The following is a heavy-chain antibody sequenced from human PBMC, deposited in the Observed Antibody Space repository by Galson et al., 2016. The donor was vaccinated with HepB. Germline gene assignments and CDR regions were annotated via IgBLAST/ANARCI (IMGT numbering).Heavy chain of an antibody. V-gene: IGHV4-59*01. CDR3: ARTGNWNSAPSHAFDI. D-gene: IGHD1-7*01. CDR1: GASISNYY. CDR2: LYYSGSA. Sequence: SETLSLTCIVSGASISNYYWSWIRQPPGEGLEWIGYLYYSGSANYNPSLKRRFTISDDTSKNQLSLRLKSVTAADTAVYYCARTGNWNSAPSHAFDIWGQGTMVTVSS. J-gene: IGHJ3*02.